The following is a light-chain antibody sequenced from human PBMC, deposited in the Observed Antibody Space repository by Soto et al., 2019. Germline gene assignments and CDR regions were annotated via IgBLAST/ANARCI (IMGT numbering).Light chain of an antibody. CDR3: QQYVVGSTLT. CDR1: QTINTD. J-gene: IGKJ5*01. Sequence: EIVLTQSPATLSLSPGESASLSCRASQTINTDLAWYQQKPGEAPRLLISDASIRAAGIPDRFSGSGSGTDFTLTISRLEPEDFALYYCQQYVVGSTLTFGRGTRLEIK. CDR2: DAS. V-gene: IGKV3-11*01.